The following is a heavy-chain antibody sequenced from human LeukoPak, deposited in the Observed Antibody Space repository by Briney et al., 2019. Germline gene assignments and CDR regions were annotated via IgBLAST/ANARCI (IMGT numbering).Heavy chain of an antibody. D-gene: IGHD6-13*01. CDR1: GGSISSSY. Sequence: SETLSLTCTVSGGSISSSYWTWIRQPPGKGLEWIGYIHYSGSTKYNPSLKSRVSISIDTSKNQFSLNLNSVTAADTAVYYCARSMGSSSEAPYYWGQGTLVTVSS. J-gene: IGHJ4*02. CDR3: ARSMGSSSEAPYY. V-gene: IGHV4-59*08. CDR2: IHYSGST.